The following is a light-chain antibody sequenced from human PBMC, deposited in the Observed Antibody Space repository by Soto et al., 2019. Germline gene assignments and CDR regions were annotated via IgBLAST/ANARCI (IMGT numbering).Light chain of an antibody. CDR2: ETS. CDR1: QSVSGF. CDR3: QQRAAWPLT. V-gene: IGKV3-11*01. Sequence: EIVLTQSPATLSLSPGERATLSCRASQSVSGFLAWYQQKPGQAPRLLIYETSNRASGIPARFSGSGSGTVFTLTISSLEPGDFAVYYCQQRAAWPLTFGGGTKVDIK. J-gene: IGKJ4*01.